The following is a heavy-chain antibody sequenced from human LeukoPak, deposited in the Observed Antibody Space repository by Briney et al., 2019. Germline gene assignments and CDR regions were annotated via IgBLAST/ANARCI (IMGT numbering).Heavy chain of an antibody. V-gene: IGHV3-23*01. CDR3: AKDSLPSYGGYFDF. CDR2: MSGSGGST. CDR1: GFTLSTYP. J-gene: IGHJ4*02. Sequence: GGSPRLSCAASGFTLSTYPMSWVRQAPGKGLEWVSGMSGSGGSTYYADFVKGRFTISRDNSKNTLYLQMNTLRAEDTAIYYCAKDSLPSYGGYFDFWGQGTLVTVSS. D-gene: IGHD3-16*01.